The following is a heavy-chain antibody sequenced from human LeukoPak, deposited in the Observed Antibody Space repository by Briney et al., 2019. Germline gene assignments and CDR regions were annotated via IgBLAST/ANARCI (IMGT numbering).Heavy chain of an antibody. D-gene: IGHD3-16*01. CDR3: ARVGADHWGANNWFDP. V-gene: IGHV1-18*01. J-gene: IGHJ5*02. CDR1: GYTFSIYG. Sequence: ASVKVSCKASGYTFSIYGITWVRQAPGQGLEWMGWISAYNGNTNYAQKLQGRVTMTTDTSTSTAYMELRSLRSDDTAVYYCARVGADHWGANNWFDPWGQGTLVTVSS. CDR2: ISAYNGNT.